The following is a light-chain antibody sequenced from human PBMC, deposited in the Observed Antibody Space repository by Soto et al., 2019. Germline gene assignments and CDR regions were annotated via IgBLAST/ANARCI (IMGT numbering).Light chain of an antibody. Sequence: DVVMTQSPLSLPVTLGQPASISCRSSQSLVHSDGNTYLSWFQQRPGQSPRRLIYKVSMRDSGVPDRFSGSGSGTDFTLKISRVEAEDVGIYYCMQGTHSYTFGQGTRLDSK. CDR1: QSLVHSDGNTY. V-gene: IGKV2-30*02. J-gene: IGKJ2*01. CDR2: KVS. CDR3: MQGTHSYT.